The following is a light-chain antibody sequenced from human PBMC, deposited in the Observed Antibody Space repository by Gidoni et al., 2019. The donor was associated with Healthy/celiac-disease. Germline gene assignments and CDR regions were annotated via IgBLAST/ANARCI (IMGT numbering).Light chain of an antibody. V-gene: IGKV1-6*01. CDR3: LQDYNYPRT. CDR2: AAS. Sequence: ANQMTPSPTSLSASVGDRVTTTCRASQGIRNDLGWYQQKPGKAPKLLIYAASSLQSGVPSRFSGSGSGTDFTLTISSLQPEDFATYYCLQDYNYPRTFGQGTKVEIK. J-gene: IGKJ1*01. CDR1: QGIRND.